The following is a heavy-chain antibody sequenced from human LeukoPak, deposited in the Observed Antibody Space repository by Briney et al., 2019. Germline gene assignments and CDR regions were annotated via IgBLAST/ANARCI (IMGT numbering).Heavy chain of an antibody. Sequence: GGSLRLSCVASGFTLSNYDMHWVRQGTGKGLEWIAAIDPAGQTWYSDSVKGRFTISRENAKNALYLQMNSLRAADTAVYYCVREPAYTGTWWYPDLWGRGTLVTVAS. CDR2: IDPAGQT. CDR3: VREPAYTGTWWYPDL. J-gene: IGHJ2*01. D-gene: IGHD3-16*01. V-gene: IGHV3-13*01. CDR1: GFTLSNYD.